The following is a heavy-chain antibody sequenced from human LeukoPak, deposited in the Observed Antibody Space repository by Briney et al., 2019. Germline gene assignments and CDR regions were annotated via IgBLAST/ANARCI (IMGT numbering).Heavy chain of an antibody. Sequence: PGGSLRLSCAASGFTFSDYYMSWIRQAPGKGLEWVSYISSSSSTIYYADSVKGRFTISRDDAKKSLYLQMNSLRAEDTAVYYCVRRPYYYDGFDYWGQGTLVTVSS. D-gene: IGHD3-22*01. CDR1: GFTFSDYY. CDR3: VRRPYYYDGFDY. J-gene: IGHJ4*02. CDR2: ISSSSSTI. V-gene: IGHV3-11*04.